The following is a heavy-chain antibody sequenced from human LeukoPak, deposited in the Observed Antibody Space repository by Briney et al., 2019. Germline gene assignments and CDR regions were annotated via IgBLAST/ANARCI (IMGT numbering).Heavy chain of an antibody. CDR2: IDYNGST. J-gene: IGHJ6*02. D-gene: IGHD2-21*01. V-gene: IGHV4-39*01. CDR1: GGSLSSSSYY. Sequence: SGTLSLTCTVSGGSLSSSSYYWGWIRQPPGKGLEWIGSIDYNGSTYYNPSLKSPVTISADTSKNQYSLKLSSVTAADTAVYYCARHVEVEYYYYAMDVSGQGTTVTAS. CDR3: ARHVEVEYYYYAMDV.